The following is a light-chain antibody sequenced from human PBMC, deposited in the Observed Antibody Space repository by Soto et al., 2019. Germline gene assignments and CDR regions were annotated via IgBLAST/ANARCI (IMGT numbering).Light chain of an antibody. J-gene: IGKJ4*01. CDR3: LQDDDYPFT. CDR2: GAT. V-gene: IGKV1-6*01. CDR1: QGISNY. Sequence: ATQMTQSPSSLSASVGDRVTISCRASQGISNYLAWYQQRPGKAPKLLIFGATTLQSGVPSRFSASGSGPDFTLTISSLQPEDFATYYCLQDDDYPFTFGGGTKVDIK.